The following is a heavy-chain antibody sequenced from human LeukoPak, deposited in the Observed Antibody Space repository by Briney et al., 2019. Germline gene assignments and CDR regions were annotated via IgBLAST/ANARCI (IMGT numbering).Heavy chain of an antibody. CDR3: ARAGYSYGTGYYFDY. CDR1: GYSISSGYY. Sequence: SETLSLTCTVSGYSISSGYYWGWIRQPPGKGLEWIGSIYHSGSTYYNPSLKSRVTISVDTSKNQFSLKLSSVTAADAAVYYCARAGYSYGTGYYFDYWGQGALVTVSS. CDR2: IYHSGST. D-gene: IGHD5-18*01. V-gene: IGHV4-38-2*02. J-gene: IGHJ4*02.